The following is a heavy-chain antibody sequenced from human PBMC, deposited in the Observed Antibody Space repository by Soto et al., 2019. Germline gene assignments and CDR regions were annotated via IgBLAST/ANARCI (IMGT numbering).Heavy chain of an antibody. V-gene: IGHV1-18*01. CDR1: GYTFTSYG. J-gene: IGHJ6*02. CDR2: ISAYNGNT. D-gene: IGHD6-13*01. Sequence: QVQLVQSGAEVKKPGASVKVSCKASGYTFTSYGISWVRQAPGQGLEWMGWISAYNGNTNYAQKLQGRVTMTTDTSTSTAHMELRSLRSDDTAVYYCARDRGYSRARYYYYGMDVWGQGTTVTVSS. CDR3: ARDRGYSRARYYYYGMDV.